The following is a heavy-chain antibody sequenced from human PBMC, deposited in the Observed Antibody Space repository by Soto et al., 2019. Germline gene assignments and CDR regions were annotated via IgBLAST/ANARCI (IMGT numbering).Heavy chain of an antibody. Sequence: SVKVSCKASGGTFSSYAISWVRQAPGQGLEWMGGIIPIFGTANYAQKFQGRVTITADESTSTAYMELSSLRSEDTAVYYCARAGTYYDFWSGYFPGYWGQGTLVTVSS. CDR3: ARAGTYYDFWSGYFPGY. CDR1: GGTFSSYA. J-gene: IGHJ4*02. V-gene: IGHV1-69*13. CDR2: IIPIFGTA. D-gene: IGHD3-3*01.